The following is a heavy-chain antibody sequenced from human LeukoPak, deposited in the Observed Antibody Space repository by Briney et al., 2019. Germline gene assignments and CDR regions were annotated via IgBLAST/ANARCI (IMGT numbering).Heavy chain of an antibody. Sequence: PSETLSLTCAVYGGSFSGYYWSWIRQPPGKGLEWIGEINHSGSTNYNPSLKSRVTISVGTSKNQFSLKLTSVTAADSAVYFCARGPLLGDDHDPPFRYWGQGTLVTVSS. CDR2: INHSGST. D-gene: IGHD2/OR15-2a*01. CDR3: ARGPLLGDDHDPPFRY. CDR1: GGSFSGYY. V-gene: IGHV4-34*01. J-gene: IGHJ4*02.